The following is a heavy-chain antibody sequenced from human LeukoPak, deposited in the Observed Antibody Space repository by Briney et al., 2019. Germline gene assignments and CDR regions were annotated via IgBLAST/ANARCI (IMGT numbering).Heavy chain of an antibody. CDR1: GGSISSSSYY. CDR3: ASGGGGYSSG. J-gene: IGHJ4*02. Sequence: PSETLSLTCTVSGGSISSSSYYWGWIRQPPGKGLEWIGSIYYSGSTNYNPSLKSRVTISVDTSKNQFSLKLSSVTAADTAVYYCASGGGGYSSGWGQGTLVTVSS. D-gene: IGHD6-19*01. V-gene: IGHV4-39*07. CDR2: IYYSGST.